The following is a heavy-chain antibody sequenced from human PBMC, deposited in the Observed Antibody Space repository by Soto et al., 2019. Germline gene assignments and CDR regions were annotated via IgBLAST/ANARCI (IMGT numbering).Heavy chain of an antibody. V-gene: IGHV5-51*01. CDR2: IYPGDSDT. J-gene: IGHJ6*02. D-gene: IGHD3-3*01. Sequence: PGESLKISCKGSGYSFTSYWIGWVRQMPGKGLEWMGIIYPGDSDTRYSPSFQGQVTISADKSISTAYLQWSSLKASDTAMYYCARLKGVTIFGVVITPADYGMDVWGQGTTVTVSS. CDR1: GYSFTSYW. CDR3: ARLKGVTIFGVVITPADYGMDV.